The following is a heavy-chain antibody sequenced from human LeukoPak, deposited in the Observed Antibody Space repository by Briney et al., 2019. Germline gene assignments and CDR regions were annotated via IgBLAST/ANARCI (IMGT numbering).Heavy chain of an antibody. CDR3: ARDEGSGDTNFDY. CDR1: GYTFTSYG. V-gene: IGHV1-18*01. CDR2: ISAYNGNT. D-gene: IGHD6-19*01. J-gene: IGHJ4*02. Sequence: GASVKVSCKASGYTFTSYGISWVRQAPGQGLEWMGWISAYNGNTNYAQKLQGRVTMTTDTSTSTAYIELRSLRSDDTAVYYCARDEGSGDTNFDYWGQGTLVTVSS.